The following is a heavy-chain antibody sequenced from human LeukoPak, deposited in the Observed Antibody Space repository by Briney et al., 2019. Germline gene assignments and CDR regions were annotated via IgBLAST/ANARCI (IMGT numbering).Heavy chain of an antibody. CDR2: INPNSGGT. J-gene: IGHJ5*02. V-gene: IGHV1-2*02. CDR3: ARGGYVIVRDWFDP. D-gene: IGHD3-16*01. CDR1: GYTFTGQY. Sequence: RASVKVSCKTSGYTFTGQYLHWVRQAPGQGLEWMGWINPNSGGTKSAQKFQGRVIMTRDTSISTAYMELSRLRSDDTAIYYCARGGYVIVRDWFDPWGQGTLVTVSS.